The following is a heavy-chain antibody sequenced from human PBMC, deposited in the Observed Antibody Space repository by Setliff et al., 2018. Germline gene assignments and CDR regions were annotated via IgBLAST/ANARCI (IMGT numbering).Heavy chain of an antibody. CDR2: INWSGEII. D-gene: IGHD3-22*01. V-gene: IGHV3-20*04. Sequence: GGSLRLSCEVSGFTFDNHAMHWVRQAPGKGLEWVSGINWSGEIIGYADSLKGRFTFSRDNAKKSVFLQVTSLRAEDTAIYYCARGRGNYDSTGYFYVPPYFDYWGQGALVTVSS. CDR1: GFTFDNHA. CDR3: ARGRGNYDSTGYFYVPPYFDY. J-gene: IGHJ4*02.